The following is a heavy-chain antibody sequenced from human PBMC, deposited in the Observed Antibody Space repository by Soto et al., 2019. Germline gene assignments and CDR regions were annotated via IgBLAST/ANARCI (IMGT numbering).Heavy chain of an antibody. D-gene: IGHD3-3*01. CDR3: ARGYYDFWSGYYYYYYYGMDV. V-gene: IGHV3-23*01. Sequence: GGSPRDSRLASGFTLSNYSLSRGPPGPGKGLEWVSSTGGSGTNTYYTDSVKGRFTISRDNSKNTLNLQMNNLRAEDTAVYYCARGYYDFWSGYYYYYYYGMDVWGQGTTVTVSS. J-gene: IGHJ6*02. CDR1: GFTLSNYS. CDR2: TGGSGTNT.